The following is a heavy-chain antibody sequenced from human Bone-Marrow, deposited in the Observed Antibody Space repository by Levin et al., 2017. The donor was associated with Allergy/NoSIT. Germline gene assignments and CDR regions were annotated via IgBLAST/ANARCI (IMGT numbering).Heavy chain of an antibody. CDR3: ARGTYYYYDSSGYLFWFDP. CDR2: IYHSGSS. Sequence: NTSETLSLTCTVSGASISSYYWTWIRQPPGKGLEWIGYIYHSGSSNYNPSLKSRVTISLDTSKNQFSLKLSSVTAADTAVYYCARGTYYYYDSSGYLFWFDPWGQGTLVTVSS. D-gene: IGHD3-22*01. V-gene: IGHV4-59*01. J-gene: IGHJ5*02. CDR1: GASISSYY.